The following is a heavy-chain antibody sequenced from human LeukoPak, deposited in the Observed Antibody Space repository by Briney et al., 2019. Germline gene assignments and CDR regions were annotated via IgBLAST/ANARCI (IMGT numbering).Heavy chain of an antibody. CDR2: ICGSGGST. D-gene: IGHD2-15*01. CDR1: GVTFSSYG. Sequence: GGTLRLSCAGSGVTFSSYGMSWVRQAPGKGLEWVSDICGSGGSTYYADSVKGRFTISRDNSKNTVYLQMNSRRAEDTAVYYCAKEGHEVAAFHYWRQGTLVSVS. V-gene: IGHV3-23*01. J-gene: IGHJ4*02. CDR3: AKEGHEVAAFHY.